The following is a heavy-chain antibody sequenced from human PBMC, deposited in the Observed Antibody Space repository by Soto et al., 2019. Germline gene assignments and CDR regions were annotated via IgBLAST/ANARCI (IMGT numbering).Heavy chain of an antibody. CDR2: ISYDGSNK. Sequence: FLRLSFAASGLTFSSYAMHGVRAAPGKGLEWVAVISYDGSNKYYADSVKGRFTISRDNSKNTLYLQMNSLRAEDTAVYYCARSNVCDGDCYNHFDYWGQGTLVTVSS. CDR1: GLTFSSYA. D-gene: IGHD2-21*02. J-gene: IGHJ4*02. V-gene: IGHV3-30-3*01. CDR3: ARSNVCDGDCYNHFDY.